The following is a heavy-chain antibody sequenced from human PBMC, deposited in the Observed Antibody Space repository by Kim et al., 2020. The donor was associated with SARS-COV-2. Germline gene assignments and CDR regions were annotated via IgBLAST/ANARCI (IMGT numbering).Heavy chain of an antibody. CDR3: ALTLAVAGPFPFDY. D-gene: IGHD6-19*01. J-gene: IGHJ4*02. CDR1: GGSINRSSFH. CDR2: VFYSGST. Sequence: SETLSLTCAVSGGSINRSSFHWGWVRQSPGKGLEWIGRVFYSGSTFYNPSLKSRVTMSIDTSKSHISLRLTSVSAADTAIYYCALTLAVAGPFPFDYWGQGTLVTVSS. V-gene: IGHV4-39*02.